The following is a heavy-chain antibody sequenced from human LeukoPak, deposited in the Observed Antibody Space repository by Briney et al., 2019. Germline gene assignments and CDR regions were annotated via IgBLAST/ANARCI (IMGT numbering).Heavy chain of an antibody. Sequence: ASVKVSCKASGYTFSDYYIHWVRQAPGQGLEWMGIINPSGGSTSYAQKFQGRVTMTRDTSTSTVYMELSSLRSEDTAVYYCARAVAGYFDYWGQGTLVTVSS. CDR3: ARAVAGYFDY. D-gene: IGHD6-19*01. CDR2: INPSGGST. V-gene: IGHV1-46*03. J-gene: IGHJ4*02. CDR1: GYTFSDYY.